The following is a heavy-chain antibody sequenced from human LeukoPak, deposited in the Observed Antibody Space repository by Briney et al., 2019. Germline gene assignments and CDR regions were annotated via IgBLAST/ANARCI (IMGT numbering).Heavy chain of an antibody. Sequence: EASVKVSCTASGGTFSSYAISWVRQAPGQGVEWMGRIIPIFGIANYAQTFQGRVTITADKSTSTAYMELSSLRSEDTAVYYCARDSIMTNRYYFDYWGQGTLVTVSS. J-gene: IGHJ4*02. D-gene: IGHD1-14*01. CDR1: GGTFSSYA. CDR3: ARDSIMTNRYYFDY. CDR2: IIPIFGIA. V-gene: IGHV1-69*04.